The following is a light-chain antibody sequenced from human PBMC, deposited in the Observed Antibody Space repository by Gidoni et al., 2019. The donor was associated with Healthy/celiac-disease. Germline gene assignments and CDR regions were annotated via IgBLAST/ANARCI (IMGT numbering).Light chain of an antibody. CDR3: QQRINWPPGYT. CDR1: QRVSSY. CDR2: DAS. V-gene: IGKV3-11*01. J-gene: IGKJ2*01. Sequence: EIVLTPSPATLSLSPGERATLSCRASQRVSSYLAWYQQKPGQAPRLLIYDASNRATGIPARFSGSGSGTDFTLTISSLEPEDFAVYYCQQRINWPPGYTFGQGTKLEIK.